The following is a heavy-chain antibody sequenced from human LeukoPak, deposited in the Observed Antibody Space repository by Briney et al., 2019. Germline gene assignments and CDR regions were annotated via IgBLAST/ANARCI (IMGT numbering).Heavy chain of an antibody. CDR2: TRPDGSAE. V-gene: IGHV3-7*01. CDR1: TFTFVTNC. CDR3: ARDGGLHTNFDY. J-gene: IGHJ4*02. Sequence: GGSLRLSCAASTFTFVTNCMRWVRRAPGKGLEWVANTRPDGSAEYYADSVRGRFTASRDNANNLLYLQMNRLRAEDTAVYYCARDGGLHTNFDYWGQGTLLTVSS. D-gene: IGHD2-15*01.